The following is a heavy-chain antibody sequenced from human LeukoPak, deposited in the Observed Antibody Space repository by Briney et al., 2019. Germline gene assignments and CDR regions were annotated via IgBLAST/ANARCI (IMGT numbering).Heavy chain of an antibody. Sequence: HSGGSLRLSCAASGFTFSTYNMNWVHQAPGKGLEWVSHITSSSTNIYYADSVKGRFTISRDNAKNALSLQINSLRDEDTAVYYCATSGNYYLKYWGQGTLVTVSS. V-gene: IGHV3-48*02. CDR2: ITSSSTNI. J-gene: IGHJ4*02. D-gene: IGHD1-26*01. CDR3: ATSGNYYLKY. CDR1: GFTFSTYN.